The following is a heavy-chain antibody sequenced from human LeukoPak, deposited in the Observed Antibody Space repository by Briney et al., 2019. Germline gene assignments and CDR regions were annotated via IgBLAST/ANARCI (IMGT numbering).Heavy chain of an antibody. D-gene: IGHD1-26*01. J-gene: IGHJ4*02. CDR3: AREIVGAIKSYFDY. Sequence: GGSLRLSCTASGFTFSSYWMSWVRQAPGKGLEWVASIRQDGGLKHYVDSVKGRFTISRDNAENSLYLQMNSLRAEDTAVYYCAREIVGAIKSYFDYWGQGTLVTASS. V-gene: IGHV3-7*01. CDR1: GFTFSSYW. CDR2: IRQDGGLK.